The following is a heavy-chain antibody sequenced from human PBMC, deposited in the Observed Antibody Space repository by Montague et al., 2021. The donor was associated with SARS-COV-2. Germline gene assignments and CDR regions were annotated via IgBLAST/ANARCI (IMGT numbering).Heavy chain of an antibody. D-gene: IGHD2-2*01. J-gene: IGHJ6*02. CDR1: GFTFSGYS. V-gene: IGHV3-48*02. Sequence: SLRLSCEASGFTFSGYSMNLFRQAPGKGLEWVSYISSSSYTIYYSDSVKGRFTISRDNAKNSLYLQMNSLRDEDTAVYSCARERGYCSSTSCYGDFYYGMDVWGQGTTVTVSS. CDR2: ISSSSYTI. CDR3: ARERGYCSSTSCYGDFYYGMDV.